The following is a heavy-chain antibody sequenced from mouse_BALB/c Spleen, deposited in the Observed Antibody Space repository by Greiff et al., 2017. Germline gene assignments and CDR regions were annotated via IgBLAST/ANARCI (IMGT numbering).Heavy chain of an antibody. CDR1: GFNIKDTY. CDR3: ARLPYYGYDY. V-gene: IGHV14-3*02. J-gene: IGHJ2*01. CDR2: IDPANGNT. D-gene: IGHD2-2*01. Sequence: VQLKESGAELVKPGASVKLSCTASGFNIKDTYMHWVKQRPEQGLEWIGRIDPANGNTKYDPKFQGKATITADTSSNTAYLQLSSLTSEDTAVYYCARLPYYGYDYWGQGTTLTVSS.